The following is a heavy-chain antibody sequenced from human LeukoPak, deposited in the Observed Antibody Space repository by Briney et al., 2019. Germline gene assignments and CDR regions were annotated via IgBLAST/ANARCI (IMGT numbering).Heavy chain of an antibody. CDR2: ISWNSSSL. CDR3: ANDILAGGGSYYVRRGWRFDAFDI. J-gene: IGHJ3*02. V-gene: IGHV3-9*01. CDR1: QFPFSSYA. D-gene: IGHD1-26*01. Sequence: SLRLSCAASQFPFSSYAMSSVRQAPGQGLEWVSGISWNSSSLGYADSVKGRFTISRDNAKNSLSLQMNSLRDEDTVLYYCANDILAGGGSYYVRRGWRFDAFDIWGQGTMVTVSS.